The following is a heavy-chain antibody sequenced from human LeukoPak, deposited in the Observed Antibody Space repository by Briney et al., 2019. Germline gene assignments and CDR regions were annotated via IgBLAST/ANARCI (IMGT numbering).Heavy chain of an antibody. CDR3: ARAPTYYYDSSGYGWFDP. V-gene: IGHV4-34*01. D-gene: IGHD3-22*01. Sequence: PSETLSLTCAVYGGSFSGYYWSWIRQPPGKGLEWIGEINHSGSTNYNPSLKSRVTISVDTSKNQFSLKLSSVTAADTAVYYCARAPTYYYDSSGYGWFDPWGRGTLVTVSS. CDR1: GGSFSGYY. CDR2: INHSGST. J-gene: IGHJ5*02.